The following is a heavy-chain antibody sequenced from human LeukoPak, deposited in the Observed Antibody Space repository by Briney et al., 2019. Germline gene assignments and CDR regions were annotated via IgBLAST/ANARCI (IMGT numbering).Heavy chain of an antibody. Sequence: GRSLRLSCAASGFTFSDYGMHWVRQVPGKRPVWVSRINDDGSDTIYADSVRGRFTISGDDAKNTVYLQMNNLRAEDTAVYYCVRGGPSTWSWGQGTLVTVSS. CDR1: GFTFSDYG. D-gene: IGHD2-15*01. CDR3: VRGGPSTWS. CDR2: INDDGSDT. V-gene: IGHV3-74*01. J-gene: IGHJ5*02.